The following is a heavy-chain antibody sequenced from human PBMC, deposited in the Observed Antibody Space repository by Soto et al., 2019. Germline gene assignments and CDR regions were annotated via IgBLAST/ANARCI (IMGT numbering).Heavy chain of an antibody. Sequence: QVQLVQSGAEVKKPGASVKVSCKASGYNFIDYDINWVRQATGQGLEWTGWMTPNSGNTGYAQKFPGRVTLTRNTSIGTAYMELSSLKSEDTAVYYCARNPYSSGFFDPWGQGTLVTVSS. V-gene: IGHV1-8*01. CDR3: ARNPYSSGFFDP. J-gene: IGHJ5*02. CDR2: MTPNSGNT. CDR1: GYNFIDYD. D-gene: IGHD6-19*01.